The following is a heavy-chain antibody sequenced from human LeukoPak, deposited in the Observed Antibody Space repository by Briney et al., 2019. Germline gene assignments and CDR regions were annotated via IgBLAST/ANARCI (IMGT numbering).Heavy chain of an antibody. D-gene: IGHD6-13*01. CDR3: ARRYSSSWYVGFFDP. CDR1: GASIRNYY. J-gene: IGHJ5*02. Sequence: PSETLSLTCTVSGASIRNYYWSWIRQSPGKGLEWIGYIYYSGSTNYNPSLESRVAMSVVTSKNQFSLRLSSVTAADTAIYYCARRYSSSWYVGFFDPWGQGTLVTVSS. V-gene: IGHV4-59*08. CDR2: IYYSGST.